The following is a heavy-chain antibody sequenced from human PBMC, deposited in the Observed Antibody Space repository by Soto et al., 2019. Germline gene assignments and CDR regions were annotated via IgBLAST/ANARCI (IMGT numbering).Heavy chain of an antibody. D-gene: IGHD6-13*01. J-gene: IGHJ4*02. CDR3: AKDSHQRQQLVRRTMHVGYFDY. CDR1: GFTFSSYA. CDR2: ISGSGGST. V-gene: IGHV3-23*01. Sequence: GGSLRLSCAASGFTFSSYAMSWVRQAPGKGLEWVSAISGSGGSTYYADSVKGRFTISRDNSKNTLYLQMNSLRAEDTAVYYCAKDSHQRQQLVRRTMHVGYFDYWGQGTLVTVSS.